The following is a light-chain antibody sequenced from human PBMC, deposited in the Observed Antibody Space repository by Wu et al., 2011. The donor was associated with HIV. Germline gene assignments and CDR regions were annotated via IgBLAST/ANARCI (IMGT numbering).Light chain of an antibody. CDR2: GAS. V-gene: IGKV3-20*01. Sequence: EIVLTQSPGTLSLSPGERATLSCRASQSVSSSYLAWYQQKPGQAPRLLIYGASSRATGIPHRFSGSGSGTDFTLTISRLEPEDFAVYFCQQYGSSPQVTFGGGTKVEIK. J-gene: IGKJ4*01. CDR3: QQYGSSPQVT. CDR1: QSVSSSY.